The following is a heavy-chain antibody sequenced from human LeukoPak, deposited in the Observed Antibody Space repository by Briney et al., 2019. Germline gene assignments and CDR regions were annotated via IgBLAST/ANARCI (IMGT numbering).Heavy chain of an antibody. V-gene: IGHV3-53*01. D-gene: IGHD2-2*01. CDR3: ARDWGYCSSTSCHVFDY. Sequence: PGGSPRLFCAASGFTVSSNYKSWVRQAPREGLEWVSVIYSGDNTDYADSVKGRFTISRDNSKNTLYLQMNSLRAEDTGVYYCARDWGYCSSTSCHVFDYWGQGTLVTVSS. CDR2: IYSGDNT. CDR1: GFTVSSNY. J-gene: IGHJ4*02.